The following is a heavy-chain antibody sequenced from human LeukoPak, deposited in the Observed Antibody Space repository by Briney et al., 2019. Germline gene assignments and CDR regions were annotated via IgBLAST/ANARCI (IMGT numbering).Heavy chain of an antibody. CDR1: GFNFSSYS. CDR2: ISSIGSTI. CDR3: ARDHSNWEGVDY. D-gene: IGHD7-27*01. J-gene: IGHJ4*02. Sequence: GGSLRLSCAASGFNFSSYSMNWVGQAPGKGLEGVSYISSIGSTIYYADSVKGRFTISRDNAKNSLYLQMNSLRAEDTAVYYCARDHSNWEGVDYWGQGTLVTVSS. V-gene: IGHV3-48*01.